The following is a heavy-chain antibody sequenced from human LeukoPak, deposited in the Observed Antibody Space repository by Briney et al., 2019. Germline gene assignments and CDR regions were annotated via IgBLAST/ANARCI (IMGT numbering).Heavy chain of an antibody. CDR1: GFTFSSYA. CDR2: ISYDGSNK. CDR3: ARDPRGPTEYDSSGWDSFDY. J-gene: IGHJ4*02. V-gene: IGHV3-30*04. D-gene: IGHD3-22*01. Sequence: GGSLRLSCAASGFTFSSYAMHWVRQAPGKGLEWVAVISYDGSNKYYADSVKGRFTISRDNSKNTLYLPMSRLRAEDTAVYYCARDPRGPTEYDSSGWDSFDYWGQGTLVTVSS.